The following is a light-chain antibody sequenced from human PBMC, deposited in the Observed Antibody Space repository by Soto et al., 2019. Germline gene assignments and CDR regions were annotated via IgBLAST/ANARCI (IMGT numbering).Light chain of an antibody. V-gene: IGKV1-39*01. CDR1: QSISSY. CDR2: AAS. CDR3: QQSSSTPRT. J-gene: IGKJ1*01. Sequence: DIQMTQSPSSLSASVGDRVTITCRTSQSISSYLNWYQQKPGKAPKLLIYAASSLQSGVPSRFSGSGSGTDFTLTISSLQPEDFATYYCQQSSSTPRTFGQGTKGEIK.